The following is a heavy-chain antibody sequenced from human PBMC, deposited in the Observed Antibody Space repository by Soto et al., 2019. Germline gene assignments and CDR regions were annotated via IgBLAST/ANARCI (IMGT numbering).Heavy chain of an antibody. V-gene: IGHV1-69*01. CDR3: ARDSGGTTVAFGMDV. D-gene: IGHD4-17*01. CDR1: GGTFSSYA. Sequence: QVQLVQSGAEVKKPGSSVKVSCKASGGTFSSYAISWVRQAPGQGLEWMGGIIPIFGTANYAQKFQGRVTIAADESTSTAYMELRSLRAEDTALYYCARDSGGTTVAFGMDVWGQGPTVTVSS. CDR2: IIPIFGTA. J-gene: IGHJ6*02.